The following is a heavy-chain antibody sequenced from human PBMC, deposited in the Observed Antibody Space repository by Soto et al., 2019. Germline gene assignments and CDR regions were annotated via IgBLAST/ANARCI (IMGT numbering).Heavy chain of an antibody. V-gene: IGHV3-33*01. Sequence: GGSLRLSCAASGFTFSSYGMHRVRQAPGKGLEWVAVIWYDGSNKYYADSVKGRFTISRDNSKNTLYLQMNSLRAEDTAVYYCARDPAGTTVEPYYFDYWGQGTLVTVSS. CDR1: GFTFSSYG. J-gene: IGHJ4*02. D-gene: IGHD1-1*01. CDR3: ARDPAGTTVEPYYFDY. CDR2: IWYDGSNK.